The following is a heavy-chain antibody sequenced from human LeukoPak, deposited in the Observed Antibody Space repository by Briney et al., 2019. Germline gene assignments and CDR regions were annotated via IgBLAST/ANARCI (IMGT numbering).Heavy chain of an antibody. CDR3: AQDETRYYYGSGGYCDY. V-gene: IGHV3-30*02. CDR1: GFTFSSYG. Sequence: GGSLRLSCAASGFTFSSYGMHWVRQAPGRGLEWVAFIRYDGSSTSYADSAKGRFTISRDNSKNTLYLQMNSLRAEDTAVYYCAQDETRYYYGSGGYCDYWGQGNLVTVSS. CDR2: IRYDGSST. J-gene: IGHJ4*02. D-gene: IGHD3-10*01.